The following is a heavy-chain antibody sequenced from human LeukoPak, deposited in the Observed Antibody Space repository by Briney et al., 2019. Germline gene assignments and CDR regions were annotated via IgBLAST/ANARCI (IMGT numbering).Heavy chain of an antibody. CDR2: ISSSSSYI. D-gene: IGHD2-2*01. CDR1: GFTFSSYA. CDR3: ARVIGYCSSTSCSSYYFDY. J-gene: IGHJ4*02. V-gene: IGHV3-21*01. Sequence: GGSRRLSCAASGFTFSSYAMSWVRQAPGKGLEWVSSISSSSSYIYYADSVKGRFTISRDNAKNSLYLQMNSLRAEDTAVYYCARVIGYCSSTSCSSYYFDYWGQGTLVTVSS.